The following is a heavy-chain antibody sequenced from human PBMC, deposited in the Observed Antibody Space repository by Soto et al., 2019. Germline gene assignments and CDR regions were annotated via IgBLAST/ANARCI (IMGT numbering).Heavy chain of an antibody. CDR1: VXTFTSYA. J-gene: IGHJ4*02. Sequence: GASVKVSCKASVXTFTSYAMHWVRQAPGQRLEWMGWINAGNGNTKYSQKFQGRVTITRDTSASTAYMELSSLRSEDTAVYYCARDVSIAAALYDYWGQGTLVTVSS. D-gene: IGHD6-13*01. CDR3: ARDVSIAAALYDY. V-gene: IGHV1-3*01. CDR2: INAGNGNT.